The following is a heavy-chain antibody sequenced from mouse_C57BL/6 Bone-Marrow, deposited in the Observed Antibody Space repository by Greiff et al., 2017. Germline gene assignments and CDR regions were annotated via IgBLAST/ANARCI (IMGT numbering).Heavy chain of an antibody. Sequence: EVHLVESGGGLVKPGGSLKLSCAASGFTFSSYAMSWVRQTPEKRLEWVATISDGGSYTYYPDNVKGRFTISRDNAKNNLYLQMSHLKSEDTAMYYCTRDRDYDYDENYYAMDYWGQGTSVTVSS. D-gene: IGHD2-4*01. CDR2: ISDGGSYT. CDR1: GFTFSSYA. J-gene: IGHJ4*01. V-gene: IGHV5-4*01. CDR3: TRDRDYDYDENYYAMDY.